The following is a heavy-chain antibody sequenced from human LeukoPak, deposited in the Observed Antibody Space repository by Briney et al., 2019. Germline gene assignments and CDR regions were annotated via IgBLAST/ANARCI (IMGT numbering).Heavy chain of an antibody. CDR1: GGSISSYY. J-gene: IGHJ6*02. V-gene: IGHV4-59*01. D-gene: IGHD5-12*01. Sequence: SETLSLTCTVSGGSISSYYWSWIRQPPGKGLEWIGYIYYSGSTNYNPSLKSRVTISVDTSKNQFSLKLSSVTAADTAVYYRARDYSGYDPMDYYYGMDVWGQGTTVTVSS. CDR2: IYYSGST. CDR3: ARDYSGYDPMDYYYGMDV.